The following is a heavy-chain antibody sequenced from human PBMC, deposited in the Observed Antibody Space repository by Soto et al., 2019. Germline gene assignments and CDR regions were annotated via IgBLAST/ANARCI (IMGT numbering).Heavy chain of an antibody. CDR1: GGTFSSYT. Sequence: SVKVSCKASGGTFSSYTISWVRQAPGQGLEWMGRIIPILGIANYAQKFQGRVTITADKSTSTAYMELSSLRSEDTAVYYCARYDFWSGYYEIRRDNWFDPWGQGTLVTVSS. J-gene: IGHJ5*02. CDR2: IIPILGIA. V-gene: IGHV1-69*02. CDR3: ARYDFWSGYYEIRRDNWFDP. D-gene: IGHD3-3*01.